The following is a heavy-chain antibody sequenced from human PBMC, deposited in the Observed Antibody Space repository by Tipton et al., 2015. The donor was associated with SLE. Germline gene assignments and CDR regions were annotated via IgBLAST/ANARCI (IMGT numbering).Heavy chain of an antibody. CDR2: IKQDGSEK. Sequence: SLRLSCAASGFTFSSYWMSWVRQAPGKGLEWVANIKQDGSEKYYVDSVKGRFTISRDNAKNSLYLQMNSLRAEDTAVYYCAKTGTGDWYFDLWGRGTLVTVSS. J-gene: IGHJ2*01. D-gene: IGHD1-14*01. V-gene: IGHV3-7*01. CDR3: AKTGTGDWYFDL. CDR1: GFTFSSYW.